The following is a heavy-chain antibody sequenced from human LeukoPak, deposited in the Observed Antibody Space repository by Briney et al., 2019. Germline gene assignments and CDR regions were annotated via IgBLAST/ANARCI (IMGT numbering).Heavy chain of an antibody. CDR3: ARGWEGYFDY. Sequence: GGSLRLSCAASGFTFSSYWMNWVRQAPGKGLVWVSRINGDGSSTNYADSVKGRFTISRDNAKNTLYLQMNSLRAEDTAVYYCARGWEGYFDYWGQGTLVTVSS. CDR1: GFTFSSYW. D-gene: IGHD1-26*01. CDR2: INGDGSST. J-gene: IGHJ4*02. V-gene: IGHV3-74*01.